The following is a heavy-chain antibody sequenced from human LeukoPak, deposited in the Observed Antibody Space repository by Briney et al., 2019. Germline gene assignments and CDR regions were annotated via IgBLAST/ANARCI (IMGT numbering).Heavy chain of an antibody. CDR2: IYYSGST. J-gene: IGHJ4*02. V-gene: IGHV4-39*01. D-gene: IGHD3-10*01. Sequence: PSETLSLACAVSGGSISSNSYYWGWIRQPPGKGLEWIGSIYYSGSTYYNPSLKSRVTRSVDTSKNQFSLKLSSVTAADTAVYYCARHLLLWFVDYWGQGTLVTVYS. CDR1: GGSISSNSYY. CDR3: ARHLLLWFVDY.